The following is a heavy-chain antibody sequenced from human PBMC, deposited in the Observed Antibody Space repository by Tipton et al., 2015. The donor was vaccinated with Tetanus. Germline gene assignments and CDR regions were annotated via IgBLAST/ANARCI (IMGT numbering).Heavy chain of an antibody. CDR3: ARDGAFSRSWYHFDH. D-gene: IGHD6-13*01. CDR1: GGAFDSYT. J-gene: IGHJ4*01. V-gene: IGHV1-69*01. Sequence: QVQLVQSGAEVKKPGSSVKVSCEASGGAFDSYTINWVRQAPGQGLEWMGGVIPVFGTTTYARKFEGRVTITADVASTTAYMELSSLRSDDTAIYYCARDGAFSRSWYHFDHWGQGTLVTVSS. CDR2: VIPVFGTT.